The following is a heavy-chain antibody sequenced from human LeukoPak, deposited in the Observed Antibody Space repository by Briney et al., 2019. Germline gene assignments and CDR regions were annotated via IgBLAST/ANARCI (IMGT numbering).Heavy chain of an antibody. D-gene: IGHD3-3*01. CDR1: GFTFSSYG. V-gene: IGHV3-33*01. CDR2: IWYDGSNK. Sequence: PGGSLRLSCSASGFTFSSYGMHWVRQAPGKGLERVAVIWYDGSNKYYADSVKGRFTISRDNSKNTLYLQMNSLRAEDTAVYYCARDLDTIFGVFDYWGQGTLVTVSS. CDR3: ARDLDTIFGVFDY. J-gene: IGHJ4*02.